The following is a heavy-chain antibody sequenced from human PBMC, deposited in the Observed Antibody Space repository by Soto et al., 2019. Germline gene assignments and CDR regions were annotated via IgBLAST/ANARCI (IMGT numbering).Heavy chain of an antibody. CDR1: GYTFTSYG. D-gene: IGHD4-4*01. CDR3: ARDDRFVWPTVTFVGRFDP. J-gene: IGHJ5*02. Sequence: ASVKVSCKASGYTFTSYGISWVRQAPGQGLEWMGWISAYNGNTNYAQKLQGRVTMTTDTSTSTAYMELRSLRSDDTAVYYCARDDRFVWPTVTFVGRFDPWGQGTLVTVSS. V-gene: IGHV1-18*01. CDR2: ISAYNGNT.